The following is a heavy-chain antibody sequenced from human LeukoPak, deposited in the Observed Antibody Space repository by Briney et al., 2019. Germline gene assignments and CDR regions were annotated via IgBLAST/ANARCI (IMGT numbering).Heavy chain of an antibody. Sequence: ASVKVSCKASGYTFTDYYIHWVRQAPGQGLEWMGWINTKSGGTNYAQKFQDRVTMTRDASISTAYMELSRLRSDDTAVYYCARGGGGLQHWGQGTLVTVSS. CDR3: ARGGGGLQH. D-gene: IGHD2-15*01. J-gene: IGHJ1*01. CDR2: INTKSGGT. CDR1: GYTFTDYY. V-gene: IGHV1-2*02.